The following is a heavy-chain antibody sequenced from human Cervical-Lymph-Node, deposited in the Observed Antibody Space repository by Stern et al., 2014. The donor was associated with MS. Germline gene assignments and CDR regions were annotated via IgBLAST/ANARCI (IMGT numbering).Heavy chain of an antibody. CDR3: AKDFSGYMKTGYYYGMDV. D-gene: IGHD5-12*01. CDR2: ISWNSGTT. V-gene: IGHV3-9*01. Sequence: GISWNSGTTGYGGSVKGRFTISRDNAKNSVFLQMNSLRAEDTALYYCAKDFSGYMKTGYYYGMDVWGQGTTVTVSS. J-gene: IGHJ6*02.